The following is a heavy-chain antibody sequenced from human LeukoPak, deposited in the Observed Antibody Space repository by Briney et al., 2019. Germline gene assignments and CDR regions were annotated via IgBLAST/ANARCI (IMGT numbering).Heavy chain of an antibody. Sequence: SETLSLTCTVSGGSISSYYWSWIRQPLGKGLEWIGYIYYSGSTNYNPSLKSRVTISVDTSKNQFSLKLCSVTAAETAVYYCARDPDIVVVPAAGWGQGTLVTVSS. CDR3: ARDPDIVVVPAAG. V-gene: IGHV4-59*12. CDR2: IYYSGST. J-gene: IGHJ4*02. CDR1: GGSISSYY. D-gene: IGHD2-2*01.